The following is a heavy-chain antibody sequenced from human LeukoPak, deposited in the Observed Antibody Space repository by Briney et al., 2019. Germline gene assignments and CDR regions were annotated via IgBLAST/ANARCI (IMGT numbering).Heavy chain of an antibody. D-gene: IGHD3-16*02. CDR1: GFTVSSNY. CDR3: ASGSYDYVWGSYHYYYYMDV. J-gene: IGHJ6*03. Sequence: GGSLRLSCAASGFTVSSNYMSWVRQAPGKGLEWVSVIYSGGSTYYADSVKGRFTISRDNSKNTLYLQMNSLRAEDTAVYYCASGSYDYVWGSYHYYYYMDVWGKGTTVTISS. CDR2: IYSGGST. V-gene: IGHV3-53*01.